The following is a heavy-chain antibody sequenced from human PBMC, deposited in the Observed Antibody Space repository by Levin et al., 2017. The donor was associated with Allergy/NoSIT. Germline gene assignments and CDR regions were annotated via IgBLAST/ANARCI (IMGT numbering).Heavy chain of an antibody. V-gene: IGHV1-69*04. D-gene: IGHD6-6*01. CDR1: GGTFSSNP. Sequence: SVKVSCKASGGTFSSNPINWVRQAPGQGLEWMGRIIPILGITNYAQKFQGRVTITADKSTSTAYMELSSLRSDDTAVYYCARDRTSSSETDYWGQGTLVTVSS. CDR3: ARDRTSSSETDY. J-gene: IGHJ4*02. CDR2: IIPILGIT.